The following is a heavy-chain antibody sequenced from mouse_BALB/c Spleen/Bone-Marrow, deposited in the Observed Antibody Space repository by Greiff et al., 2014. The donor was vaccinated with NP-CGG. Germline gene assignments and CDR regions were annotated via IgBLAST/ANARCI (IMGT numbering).Heavy chain of an antibody. CDR3: ARYDYDVGYFDY. CDR2: ISYSGST. V-gene: IGHV3-2*02. D-gene: IGHD2-4*01. J-gene: IGHJ2*01. Sequence: EVQLQQSGPGLVKPSQSLSLTCTVTGYSITSGYAWNWIRQFPGNKLEWMGYISYSGSTSYNPSLNSRISITRDPSKNKFFLQXXXXXXEDTATYYCARYDYDVGYFDYWGQGTTLTVSS. CDR1: GYSITSGYA.